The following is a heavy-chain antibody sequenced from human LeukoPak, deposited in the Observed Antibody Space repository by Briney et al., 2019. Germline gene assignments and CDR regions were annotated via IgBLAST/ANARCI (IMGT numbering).Heavy chain of an antibody. J-gene: IGHJ4*02. CDR1: GYTFAAYG. D-gene: IGHD4-17*01. V-gene: IGHV1-18*01. CDR3: ARVTPDYGDPADY. CDR2: ISAYNGNT. Sequence: ASVKVSCKASGYTFAAYGISWVRQAPGQGLEWMGWISAYNGNTNYAQKFQDRVTMTTDTSTSTAYMELSSLRSEDTAVYYCARVTPDYGDPADYWGQGTLVTVSS.